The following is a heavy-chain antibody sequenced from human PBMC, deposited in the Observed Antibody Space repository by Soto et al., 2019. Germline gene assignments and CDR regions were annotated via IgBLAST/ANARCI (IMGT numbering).Heavy chain of an antibody. Sequence: QVQLQQWGAGLLKPSETLSLTCAVYGGSFSGYYWSWIRQPSWKGLEWIGEINHSGSTNYNPSLKSRVTISVDTSKNQFSLKLSSVTAADTAVYYCATGGWDKGPVYWGQGTLVTVSS. CDR1: GGSFSGYY. J-gene: IGHJ4*02. D-gene: IGHD6-19*01. V-gene: IGHV4-34*01. CDR2: INHSGST. CDR3: ATGGWDKGPVY.